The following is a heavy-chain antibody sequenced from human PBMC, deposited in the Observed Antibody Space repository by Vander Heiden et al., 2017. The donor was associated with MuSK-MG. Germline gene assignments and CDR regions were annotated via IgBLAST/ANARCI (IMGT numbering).Heavy chain of an antibody. CDR2: VSHSGDRT. Sequence: EVQLLESGGGLVQPGGSLILSCADSGFTFSNYDMSWVRQAPGKGLEWVSTVSHSGDRTYYADSVKGRFSISRDNSKSTLYLQMNSLRGEDTAVYYCVPLGYCSSTTCSMIDYWGQGTLVTVSS. V-gene: IGHV3-23*01. CDR3: VPLGYCSSTTCSMIDY. CDR1: GFTFSNYD. J-gene: IGHJ4*02. D-gene: IGHD2-2*01.